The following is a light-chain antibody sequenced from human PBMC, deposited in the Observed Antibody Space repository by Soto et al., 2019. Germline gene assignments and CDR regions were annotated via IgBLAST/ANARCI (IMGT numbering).Light chain of an antibody. CDR1: QSVSSY. Sequence: EIVLTQSPATLSLSPGERATLSCRASQSVSSYLAWYQQKPGQAPRLLIYDASNRATGIPARFSGSGSGTDFTLTIRSLEPEDFAVYYCQQRSNWPVTFGQGTKVDIK. V-gene: IGKV3-11*01. CDR3: QQRSNWPVT. J-gene: IGKJ1*01. CDR2: DAS.